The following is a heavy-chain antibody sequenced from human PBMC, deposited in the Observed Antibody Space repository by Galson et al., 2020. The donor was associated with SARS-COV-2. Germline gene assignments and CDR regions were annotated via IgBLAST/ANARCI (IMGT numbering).Heavy chain of an antibody. CDR2: TYYSGST. V-gene: IGHV4-59*01. Sequence: SETLSLTCTVSGGSISSYYWSWIRQPPGKGLAWIGYTYYSGSTNYNPPLTSRVTLSVDTSKNQFSLKLSSVTAADTAVYYCASSWYYYDSSGYPPGICDYWGQGTLVTVSS. CDR3: ASSWYYYDSSGYPPGICDY. D-gene: IGHD3-22*01. J-gene: IGHJ4*02. CDR1: GGSISSYY.